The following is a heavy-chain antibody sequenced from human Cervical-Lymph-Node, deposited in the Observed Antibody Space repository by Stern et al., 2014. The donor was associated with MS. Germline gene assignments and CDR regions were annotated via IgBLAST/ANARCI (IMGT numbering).Heavy chain of an antibody. D-gene: IGHD1-26*01. J-gene: IGHJ6*02. CDR3: AKDRERQNYYYGMDV. CDR1: GFTFSSYG. CDR2: LSFDGSYK. V-gene: IGHV3-30*18. Sequence: VQLAESGGDVVQPGRPLRLSCAASGFTFSSYGMHWVRQAPGKGLEWVALLSFDGSYKYYADSVKGRFTMSRDNSKNTLYLELNSLRAEDTAVYYCAKDRERQNYYYGMDVWGQGTTVTVSS.